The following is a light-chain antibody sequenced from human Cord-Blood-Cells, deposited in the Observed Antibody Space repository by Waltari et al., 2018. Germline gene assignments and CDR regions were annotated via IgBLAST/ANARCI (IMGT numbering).Light chain of an antibody. CDR3: QKYNSAPPT. V-gene: IGKV1-27*01. J-gene: IGKJ4*01. CDR1: QGISNY. CDR2: AAS. Sequence: DIQMTQSPSSLSASVGDRVTITCQASQGISNYLAWYQHKPGKVPKLLIYAASTLQSGVPFRFSGSGSGTDFTLTISSLQPEDVATYYCQKYNSAPPTFGGGTKVEIK.